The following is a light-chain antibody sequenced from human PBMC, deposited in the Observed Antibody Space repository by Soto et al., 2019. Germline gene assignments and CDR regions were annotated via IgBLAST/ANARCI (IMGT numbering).Light chain of an antibody. CDR3: QQSYGTPLP. CDR2: SAS. V-gene: IGKV1-39*01. J-gene: IGKJ4*01. Sequence: MEMTQSPSSLSASVGDRVTITCRASQSISNYLNWYQHKPGKVPKLLIYSASSLQSGVPTRFSGSGSGTDFTLTINSLQPEDFATYYCQQSYGTPLPFGGGTKIEIK. CDR1: QSISNY.